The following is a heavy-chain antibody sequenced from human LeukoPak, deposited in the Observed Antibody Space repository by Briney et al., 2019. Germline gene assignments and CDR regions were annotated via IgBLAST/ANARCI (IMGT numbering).Heavy chain of an antibody. CDR1: GYSFTSYW. J-gene: IGHJ4*02. V-gene: IGHV5-51*01. CDR2: IYPGDSDT. Sequence: GESLKISCTGSGYSFTSYWIGWVRQMPGKGLEWMGIIYPGDSDTRYSPSFQGQVTISADKSISTAYLQWSSLKASDTAMYYCARVNRGVVPAANFDYWGQGTLVTVSS. D-gene: IGHD2-2*01. CDR3: ARVNRGVVPAANFDY.